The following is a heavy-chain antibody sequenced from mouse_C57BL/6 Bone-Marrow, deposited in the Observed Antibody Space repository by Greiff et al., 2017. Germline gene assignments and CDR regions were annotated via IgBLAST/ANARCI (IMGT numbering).Heavy chain of an antibody. V-gene: IGHV14-4*01. Sequence: EVQLQQSGAELVRPGASVKLSCTASGFNIKDDYIHWVNQRPEQGLEWIGWIDPEIGDTEYASKFQGKATITSDTSSNTAYLQLSSLTSEDTAVDYCSSFDGNYFDFWGQGTPLTVAS. CDR2: IDPEIGDT. D-gene: IGHD2-3*01. CDR3: SSFDGNYFDF. CDR1: GFNIKDDY. J-gene: IGHJ2*01.